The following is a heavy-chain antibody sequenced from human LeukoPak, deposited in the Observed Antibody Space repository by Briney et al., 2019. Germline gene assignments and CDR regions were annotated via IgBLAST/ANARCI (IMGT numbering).Heavy chain of an antibody. J-gene: IGHJ4*02. D-gene: IGHD1-26*01. CDR1: GYSISSGYY. V-gene: IGHV4-38-2*02. CDR3: AKSGGYGLIDY. Sequence: PSETLSLTCTVSGYSISSGYYWGWIRQPPGKGLEWIGSIYHSGSTYYNPSFKSRVTISVDTSKNQFSLKLSSVTAADTAMYYCAKSGGYGLIDYWGQGTLVTVSS. CDR2: IYHSGST.